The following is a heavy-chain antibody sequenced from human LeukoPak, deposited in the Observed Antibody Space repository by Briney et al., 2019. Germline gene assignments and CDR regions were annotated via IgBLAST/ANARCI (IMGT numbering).Heavy chain of an antibody. CDR1: GGSLSDYY. CDR3: ARASNEQYCSGGSCYSIGGY. D-gene: IGHD2-15*01. V-gene: IGHV4-59*12. Sequence: SETLSLTCAVYGGSLSDYYWTWIRQPPGKGLEWIGYIYYSGSTNYNPSLKSRVTISVDTSKNQFSLKLSSVTAADTAVYYCARASNEQYCSGGSCYSIGGYWGQGTLVTVSS. CDR2: IYYSGST. J-gene: IGHJ4*02.